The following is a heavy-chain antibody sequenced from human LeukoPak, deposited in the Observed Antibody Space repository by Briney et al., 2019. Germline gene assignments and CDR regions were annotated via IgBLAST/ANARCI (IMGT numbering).Heavy chain of an antibody. CDR1: GFTFSSYS. CDR2: ISGSGGST. V-gene: IGHV3-23*01. CDR3: AKRSIGVGVAVAGAPGGYYYYMDV. D-gene: IGHD6-19*01. J-gene: IGHJ6*03. Sequence: GGSLRLSCAASGFTFSSYSMNWVRQAPGKGLEWVSAISGSGGSTYYADSVKGRFTISRDNSKNTLYLQMNSLRAEDTAVYYCAKRSIGVGVAVAGAPGGYYYYMDVWGKGTTVTVSS.